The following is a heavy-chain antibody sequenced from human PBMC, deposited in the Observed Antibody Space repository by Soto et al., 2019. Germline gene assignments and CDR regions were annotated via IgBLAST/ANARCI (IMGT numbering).Heavy chain of an antibody. D-gene: IGHD5-18*01. CDR2: ISAYNGNT. V-gene: IGHV1-18*01. CDR3: ARVKYSPPSYYYYGMDV. CDR1: GYTFTSYG. Sequence: QVQPVQSGAEVKKPGASVKVSCKASGYTFTSYGISCVRQAPGQGLEWMGWISAYNGNTNDAQKLQGRVTMTTDTSTSTAYMELRSLRSDDTAVYYCARVKYSPPSYYYYGMDVWGQGTTVTVSS. J-gene: IGHJ6*02.